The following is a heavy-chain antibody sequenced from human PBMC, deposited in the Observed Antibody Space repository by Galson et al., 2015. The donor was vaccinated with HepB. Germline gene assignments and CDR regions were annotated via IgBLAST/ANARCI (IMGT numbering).Heavy chain of an antibody. D-gene: IGHD6-13*01. CDR2: IYFSGST. CDR3: ARVASSSWLYCHGMDV. Sequence: ETLSLTCTVSGGSVSSGGYHWNWIRQPPGKGLEWIGYIYFSGSTSYNPSLKSRVTILVDTSKNQFSLRLSSVTAADTAVYFCARVASSSWLYCHGMDVWGQGTTVTVSS. J-gene: IGHJ6*02. V-gene: IGHV4-61*08. CDR1: GGSVSSGGYH.